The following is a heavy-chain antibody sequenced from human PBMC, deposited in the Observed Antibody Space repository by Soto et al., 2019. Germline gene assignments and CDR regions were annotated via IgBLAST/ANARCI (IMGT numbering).Heavy chain of an antibody. CDR2: IWYDGSNK. D-gene: IGHD6-19*01. CDR1: GLTFSSYG. Sequence: GGSLRLSCAASGLTFSSYGMHWVRQAPGKGLEWVAVIWYDGSNKYYADSVKGRFTISRDNSKNTLYLQMNSLRAEDTAVYYCARDGQQWLVNHAFDIWGQGTMVTVSS. V-gene: IGHV3-33*01. J-gene: IGHJ3*02. CDR3: ARDGQQWLVNHAFDI.